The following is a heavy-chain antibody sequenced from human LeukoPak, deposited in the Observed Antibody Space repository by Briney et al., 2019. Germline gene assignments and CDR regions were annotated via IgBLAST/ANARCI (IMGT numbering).Heavy chain of an antibody. CDR1: RITLSNYG. Sequence: GGSLRLSCAVSRITLSNYGMSWVRQAPGKGLEWVAGISGSGGSTNYADSVKGRFTISRDNPKNTLYLQMTSLRAEDTAVYFCAKRGVVIRVILVGFHKEAYYFDSWGQGALVTVSS. D-gene: IGHD3-22*01. CDR2: ISGSGGST. CDR3: AKRGVVIRVILVGFHKEAYYFDS. V-gene: IGHV3-23*01. J-gene: IGHJ4*02.